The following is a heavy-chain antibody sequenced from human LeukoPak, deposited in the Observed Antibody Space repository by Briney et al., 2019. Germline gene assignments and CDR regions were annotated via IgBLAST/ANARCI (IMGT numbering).Heavy chain of an antibody. D-gene: IGHD6-6*01. V-gene: IGHV3-15*01. CDR3: TLASIAARGSFDY. CDR2: IKSKTDGGTT. J-gene: IGHJ4*02. Sequence: GGSLRLSCAASGFTFSNAWMSWVRQAPGKGLEWVGRIKSKTDGGTTDYAAPVKGRFTISRDDSKNTLYLQMNSLKTEDTAVYYCTLASIAARGSFDYWGRGTLVTVSS. CDR1: GFTFSNAW.